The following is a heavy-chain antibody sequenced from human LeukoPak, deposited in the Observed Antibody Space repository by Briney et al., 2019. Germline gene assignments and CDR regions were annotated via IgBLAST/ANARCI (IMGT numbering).Heavy chain of an antibody. CDR1: GFTFSGYW. V-gene: IGHV3-7*01. D-gene: IGHD4-17*01. J-gene: IGHJ4*02. CDR3: ARVLRGLDY. Sequence: GGSLRLSCAASGFTFSGYWMSWVRQAPGKGLEWVANIKQDGSEKYYVDSVKGRFTISRDNAKNSLYLQMNSLRAEDTAVYYCARVLRGLDYWGQGTLVTVSS. CDR2: IKQDGSEK.